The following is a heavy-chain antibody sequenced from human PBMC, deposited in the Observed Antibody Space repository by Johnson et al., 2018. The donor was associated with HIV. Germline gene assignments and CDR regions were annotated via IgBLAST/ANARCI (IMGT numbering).Heavy chain of an antibody. V-gene: IGHV3-7*01. J-gene: IGHJ3*02. CDR2: IKQDGSEK. CDR3: ARGDGYRRAFDI. D-gene: IGHD1-1*01. CDR1: GFSFSGYG. Sequence: VHLVESGGGVVQPGRFLRLSCAASGFSFSGYGMHWVRQAPGKGLEWVANIKQDGSEKYYVESVKGRFTISRDNAKNSLDLQMNSLRAEDTAVYYCARGDGYRRAFDIWGQGTMVTVSS.